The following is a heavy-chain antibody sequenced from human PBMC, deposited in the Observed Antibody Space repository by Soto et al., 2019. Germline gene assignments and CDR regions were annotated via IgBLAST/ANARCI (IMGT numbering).Heavy chain of an antibody. V-gene: IGHV3-30-3*01. CDR3: ARGTVEMALDY. CDR2: ISYDGSNK. D-gene: IGHD2-2*01. Sequence: GGSLRLSCAASGFTFSSYAMHWVRQAPGKGLEWVAVISYDGSNKYYADSVKGRFTISRDNSKNTLYLQMNSLRAEDTAVYYCARGTVEMALDYWGQGTLVTVSS. J-gene: IGHJ4*02. CDR1: GFTFSSYA.